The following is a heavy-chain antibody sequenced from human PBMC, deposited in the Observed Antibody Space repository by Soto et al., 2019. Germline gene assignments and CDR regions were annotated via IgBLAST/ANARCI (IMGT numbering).Heavy chain of an antibody. Sequence: QVQLVESGGGVVQPGRSLRLSCAASGFTFSSYGMHWVRQAPGKGLEWVAVIWYDGSKKYYADFVKGRFTISRDNSKNTLYLQMNSLRADDTAVYCCASRSPALDYWGQGTLVTVSS. CDR2: IWYDGSKK. J-gene: IGHJ4*02. CDR3: ASRSPALDY. V-gene: IGHV3-33*01. D-gene: IGHD2-2*01. CDR1: GFTFSSYG.